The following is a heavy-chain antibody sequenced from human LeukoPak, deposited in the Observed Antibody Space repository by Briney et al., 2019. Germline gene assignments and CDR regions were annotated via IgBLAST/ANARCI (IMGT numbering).Heavy chain of an antibody. V-gene: IGHV3-23*01. CDR1: GFTFSSYA. D-gene: IGHD3-10*01. CDR3: AKEASGYGYYFDY. Sequence: GGSLRLSCAASGFTFSSYAMEWVRQAPGKGLEWVSVISDSGGTTFYADSVKGRFTISRDNSKNTLYLQMNSLRAEDTAVYYCAKEASGYGYYFDYWGQGTLVTVSS. CDR2: ISDSGGTT. J-gene: IGHJ4*02.